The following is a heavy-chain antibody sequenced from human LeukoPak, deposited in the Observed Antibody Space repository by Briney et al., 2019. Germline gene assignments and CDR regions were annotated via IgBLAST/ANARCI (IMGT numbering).Heavy chain of an antibody. Sequence: GGSLRLSCAASGFTFSSYAMTWVRQAPGKGLEWVSAISSGGSTYYADSVKGRFTISRDNSKNTLYLQMNSLRAEDTAVYYCAKGVAARGFYFYYQDVWGKGNPVPVSS. CDR3: AKGVAARGFYFYYQDV. CDR2: ISSGGST. D-gene: IGHD6-13*01. CDR1: GFTFSSYA. J-gene: IGHJ6*03. V-gene: IGHV3-23*01.